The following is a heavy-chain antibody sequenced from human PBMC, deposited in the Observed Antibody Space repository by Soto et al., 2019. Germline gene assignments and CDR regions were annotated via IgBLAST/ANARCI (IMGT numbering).Heavy chain of an antibody. CDR2: ISYDGSNK. D-gene: IGHD5-18*01. J-gene: IGHJ6*03. Sequence: GGSLRLSCAASGFTFSSYGMHWVRQAPGKGLEWVAVISYDGSNKYYADSVKGRFTISRDNSKNTLYLQMNSLRAEDTAVYYCAKDSGEVHSYGSVKLSYYYYYMDVWGKGTTVTVSS. CDR3: AKDSGEVHSYGSVKLSYYYYYMDV. CDR1: GFTFSSYG. V-gene: IGHV3-30*18.